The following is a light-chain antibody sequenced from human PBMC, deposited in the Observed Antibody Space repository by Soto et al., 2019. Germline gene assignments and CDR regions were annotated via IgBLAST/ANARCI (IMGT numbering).Light chain of an antibody. CDR3: QQYGSSPTWT. CDR1: QSVSSN. Sequence: IVMTQSPATLSVSPWERATLSCRASQSVSSNLAWYQQKPGQAPRLLIYGASTRATGIPARFSGSGSGTEISLTISSLQSEDFAVYYCQQYGSSPTWTFGQGTKVDIK. CDR2: GAS. V-gene: IGKV3-15*01. J-gene: IGKJ1*01.